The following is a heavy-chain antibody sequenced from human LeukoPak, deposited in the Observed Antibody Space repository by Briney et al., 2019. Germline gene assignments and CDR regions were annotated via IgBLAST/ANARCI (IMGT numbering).Heavy chain of an antibody. J-gene: IGHJ5*02. Sequence: SETLSLTCTVSGGSISSYYWSWIRQPPGKGLEWIGYIYYSGSTNYNPSLKSRVTISVDTSKNQFSLKLSSVTAADTAVYYCARVDVAMLRYFDPWGQGTLVTVSS. D-gene: IGHD3-10*01. CDR3: ARVDVAMLRYFDP. CDR2: IYYSGST. CDR1: GGSISSYY. V-gene: IGHV4-59*01.